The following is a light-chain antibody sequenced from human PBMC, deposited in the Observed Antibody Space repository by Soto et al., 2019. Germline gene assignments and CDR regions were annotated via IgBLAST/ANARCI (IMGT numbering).Light chain of an antibody. CDR1: SSDVGGYNR. Sequence: QSVLTQPPPVSGSPGQSVTISCTGTSSDVGGYNRVSWYQQPPGTAPKLIIYDVTKRPSGVPDRFSGSKSGNTASLTISGLQAEDEADYYCCSYAGSYSWIFGGGTKLTVL. CDR2: DVT. V-gene: IGLV2-11*01. J-gene: IGLJ2*01. CDR3: CSYAGSYSWI.